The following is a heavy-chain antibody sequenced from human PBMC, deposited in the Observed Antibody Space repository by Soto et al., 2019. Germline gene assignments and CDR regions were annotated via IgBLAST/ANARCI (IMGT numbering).Heavy chain of an antibody. Sequence: QVQLQESGPGLVKPSQTLSLTCTVSGGSISSGVYYWSWIRQHPGKGLEWIGYIFYSGSTYYIPSLQSRVTISVDTSKSQFSLKLSSVTAADTAVYYCAIYDSSGSRCFQHWGQGTLVTVSS. CDR2: IFYSGST. CDR1: GGSISSGVYY. D-gene: IGHD3-22*01. J-gene: IGHJ1*01. V-gene: IGHV4-31*03. CDR3: AIYDSSGSRCFQH.